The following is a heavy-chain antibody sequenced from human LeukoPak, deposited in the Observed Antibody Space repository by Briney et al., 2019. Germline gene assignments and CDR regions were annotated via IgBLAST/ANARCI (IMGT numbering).Heavy chain of an antibody. CDR1: GFTFSSYA. D-gene: IGHD3-22*01. Sequence: GGSLSLSCAASGFTFSSYAMSWVRQAPGKGLEWVSAISGSGGSTYYADSVKGRSTISRDNSKNSLYLQMNSRRAEDTVVYYCAKDHYYDSSGYLKEYAFDIWGQGTMVTVSS. CDR2: ISGSGGST. V-gene: IGHV3-23*01. CDR3: AKDHYYDSSGYLKEYAFDI. J-gene: IGHJ3*02.